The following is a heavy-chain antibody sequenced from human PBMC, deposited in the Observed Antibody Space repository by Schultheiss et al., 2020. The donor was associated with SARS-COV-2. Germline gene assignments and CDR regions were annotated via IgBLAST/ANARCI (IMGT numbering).Heavy chain of an antibody. J-gene: IGHJ4*02. CDR2: IYWNDDK. CDR3: AHTFLEHLVGQTTGYFDY. D-gene: IGHD3-3*02. Sequence: GPTLVKPTQTLTLTCTFSGFSLSTSGVGVGWIRQPPGKALEWLALIYWNDDKRYSPSLKSRLTITKDTSKNQVVLTMTNMDPVDTATYYCAHTFLEHLVGQTTGYFDYWGQGTLVTVSS. V-gene: IGHV2-5*01. CDR1: GFSLSTSGVG.